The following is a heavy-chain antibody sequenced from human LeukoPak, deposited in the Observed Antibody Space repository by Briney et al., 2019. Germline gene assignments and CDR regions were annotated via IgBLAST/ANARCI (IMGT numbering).Heavy chain of an antibody. CDR2: IYYSGST. CDR3: ARLSYYDFWSGSTFDY. V-gene: IGHV4-39*01. CDR1: GGSISSSSYY. Sequence: SETLSLTCTVSGGSISSSSYYWGWIRQPPGKGLEWIGSIYYSGSTYYNPSLKSRVTISVDTSKNQFSLKLSSVTAADTAVYYCARLSYYDFWSGSTFDYWGQGTLVTVSS. J-gene: IGHJ4*02. D-gene: IGHD3-3*01.